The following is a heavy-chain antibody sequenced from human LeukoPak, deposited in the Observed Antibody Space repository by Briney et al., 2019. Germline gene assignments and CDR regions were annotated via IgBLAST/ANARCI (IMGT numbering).Heavy chain of an antibody. V-gene: IGHV4-59*01. CDR1: GGSISSSY. J-gene: IGHJ4*02. CDR2: IYHSGST. Sequence: SETLSLTCTVSGGSISSSYWSWIRQPPGKRLEWIGYIYHSGSTNYNPSLKGRVTISVDTSKNQFSLKLSSVTAADTAVYYCARGGYTSGWYVFDYWGQGTLVTVSS. CDR3: ARGGYTSGWYVFDY. D-gene: IGHD6-19*01.